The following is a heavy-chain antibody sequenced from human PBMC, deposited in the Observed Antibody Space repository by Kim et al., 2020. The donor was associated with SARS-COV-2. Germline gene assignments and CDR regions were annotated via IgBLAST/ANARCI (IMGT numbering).Heavy chain of an antibody. Sequence: SQTLSLTCVISGDTVSNNNVAWNWIRLSPSRGLEWLGRTYYISKWFHDYAVSVRSRTTINADTSKNQFSLQLNSVTPEDTAVHYCARGTNSAFDIWDQGT. D-gene: IGHD6-13*01. CDR1: GDTVSNNNVA. V-gene: IGHV6-1*01. J-gene: IGHJ3*02. CDR3: ARGTNSAFDI. CDR2: TYYISKWFH.